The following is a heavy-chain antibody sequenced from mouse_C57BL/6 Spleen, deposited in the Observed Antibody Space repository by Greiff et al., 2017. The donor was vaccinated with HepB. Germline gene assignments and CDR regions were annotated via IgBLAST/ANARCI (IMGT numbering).Heavy chain of an antibody. J-gene: IGHJ3*01. CDR2: ISSGSSTI. CDR3: ARPTTMVTRSWFAY. V-gene: IGHV5-17*01. CDR1: GFTFSDYG. Sequence: EVMLVESGGGLVKPGGSLKLSCAASGFTFSDYGMHWVRQAPEKGLEWVAYISSGSSTIYYADTVKGRFTISRDNAKNTLFLQMTSLRSEDTAMYYCARPTTMVTRSWFAYWGQGTRVTVSA. D-gene: IGHD2-2*01.